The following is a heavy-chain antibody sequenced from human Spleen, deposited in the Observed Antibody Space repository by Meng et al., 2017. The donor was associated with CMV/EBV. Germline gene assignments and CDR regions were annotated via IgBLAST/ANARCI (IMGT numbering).Heavy chain of an antibody. V-gene: IGHV3-72*01. Sequence: GGSLRLSCAASGFTFSDHYMDWVRQAPGKGLEWVGRIRDKANSYTTEYAASVKGRFTISRDDSKNSLYLQMNSLKSEDTAVYYCASTSGYSGTYYVGNYWGQGTPVTVSS. CDR3: ASTSGYSGTYYVGNY. D-gene: IGHD1-26*01. J-gene: IGHJ4*02. CDR1: GFTFSDHY. CDR2: IRDKANSYTT.